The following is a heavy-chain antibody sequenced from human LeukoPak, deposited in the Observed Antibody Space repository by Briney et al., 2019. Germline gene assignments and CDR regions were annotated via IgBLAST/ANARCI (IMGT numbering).Heavy chain of an antibody. CDR2: IIPIFGTA. V-gene: IGHV1-69*05. J-gene: IGHJ6*03. Sequence: SVKVSCKASGGTFSSYAISWVRQAPGQGLEWMGGIIPIFGTANYAQTFQGRVTITTDESTSTAYMELSSLRSEDTAVYYCARGSLGPHYYYYMDVWGKGTTVTVSS. CDR1: GGTFSSYA. CDR3: ARGSLGPHYYYYMDV. D-gene: IGHD7-27*01.